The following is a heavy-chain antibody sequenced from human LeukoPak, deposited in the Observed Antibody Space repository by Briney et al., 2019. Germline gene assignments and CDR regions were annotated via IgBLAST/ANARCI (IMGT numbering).Heavy chain of an antibody. J-gene: IGHJ4*02. CDR2: IYYSGST. Sequence: PSETLSLTCTVSGGSISSYYWSWIRQPPGKGLEWIGYIYYSGSTNYNPSLKSRVTISVDTSKNQFSLKLSSVTAADTAVYYCARFQVASYTFDYWGQGILVTVSS. D-gene: IGHD4-11*01. V-gene: IGHV4-59*01. CDR3: ARFQVASYTFDY. CDR1: GGSISSYY.